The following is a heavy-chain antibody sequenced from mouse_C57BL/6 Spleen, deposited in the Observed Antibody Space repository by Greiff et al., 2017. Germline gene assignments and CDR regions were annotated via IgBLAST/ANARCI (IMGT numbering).Heavy chain of an antibody. CDR3: ARYYYGSFFDY. CDR2: IHPNSGST. J-gene: IGHJ2*01. V-gene: IGHV1-64*01. CDR1: GYTFTSYW. Sequence: VQLQQPGAELVKPGASVKLSCKASGYTFTSYWMHWVKQRPGQGLEWIGIIHPNSGSTNYNEKFKSKATLTVYKSSCTAYMQLSSLTSEDSAVYYCARYYYGSFFDYWGKGTTLTVSS. D-gene: IGHD1-1*01.